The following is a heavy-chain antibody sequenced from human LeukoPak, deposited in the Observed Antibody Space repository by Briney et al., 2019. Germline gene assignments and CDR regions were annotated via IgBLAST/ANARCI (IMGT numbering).Heavy chain of an antibody. CDR2: IWYDGSKK. CDR1: GNTFRRNG. D-gene: IGHD3-22*01. CDR3: ASPVHYYDSSGYHS. V-gene: IGHV3-33*03. J-gene: IGHJ4*02. Sequence: GGSLRLSCAESGNTFRRNGLHGVRKAPGKGLEWGAVIWYDGSKKYYGDSVKGRFTISRDNSKNTLYLQTNSLRAEDTAVYYCASPVHYYDSSGYHSWGQGTLVTVSS.